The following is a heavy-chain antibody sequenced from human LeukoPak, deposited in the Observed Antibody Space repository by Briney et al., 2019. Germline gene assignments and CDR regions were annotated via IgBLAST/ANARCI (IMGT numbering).Heavy chain of an antibody. CDR1: GFTFNIYS. V-gene: IGHV3-21*01. Sequence: GGSLRLSCEASGFTFNIYSMNWVRQVPGKGLEWVSSISSQSVYIYYADSVKGRFAISRDNAKKSLYLQMNSLTTKDTAVYFCSRDLDCTVTTCFDGDDGFDIWGRGTMVTVSS. CDR2: ISSQSVYI. CDR3: SRDLDCTVTTCFDGDDGFDI. J-gene: IGHJ3*02. D-gene: IGHD2-8*02.